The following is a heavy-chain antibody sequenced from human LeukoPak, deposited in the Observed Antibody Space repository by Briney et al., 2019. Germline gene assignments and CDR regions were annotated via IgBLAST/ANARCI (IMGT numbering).Heavy chain of an antibody. V-gene: IGHV3-23*01. J-gene: IGHJ4*02. CDR3: ARASWVSSADAVR. CDR2: MKGTGET. D-gene: IGHD3-16*01. Sequence: GGSLTLSCAASGLSFSSFAMSWVRQAPARGLEWLSSMKGTGETFYADSVRGRVTLFRDDSRNTVYLQLNNLRVEDTAVYYCARASWVSSADAVRWGQGTVVTVSS. CDR1: GLSFSSFA.